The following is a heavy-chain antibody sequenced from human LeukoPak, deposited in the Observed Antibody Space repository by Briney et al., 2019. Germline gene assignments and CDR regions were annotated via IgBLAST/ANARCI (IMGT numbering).Heavy chain of an antibody. D-gene: IGHD6-19*01. CDR2: IKEDGSAK. CDR3: ARDSSGNDC. Sequence: GGSLRLSCVASGFTFSSYWMSWVRQTPGKGLEWVANIKEDGSAKYYVDSVKGRFTISRDNAKNSLYLEMSNLRAEDTAVYYCARDSSGNDCWGQGTLVTVSS. CDR1: GFTFSSYW. J-gene: IGHJ4*02. V-gene: IGHV3-7*01.